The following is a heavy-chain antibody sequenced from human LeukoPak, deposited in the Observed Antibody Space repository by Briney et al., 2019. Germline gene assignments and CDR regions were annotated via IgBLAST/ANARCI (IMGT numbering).Heavy chain of an antibody. D-gene: IGHD3-10*01. Sequence: TRRSLRPSCAASGFTLSNTWMNWVRQAPGKVREWVGRIQSKTDGGTTEYAAPVKGRVTISRDDSKTTLYLQMNSLKTEDTAVYYCATLTVRGVINIWGQGTLVTVSS. J-gene: IGHJ4*02. CDR3: ATLTVRGVINI. V-gene: IGHV3-15*01. CDR2: IQSKTDGGTT. CDR1: GFTLSNTW.